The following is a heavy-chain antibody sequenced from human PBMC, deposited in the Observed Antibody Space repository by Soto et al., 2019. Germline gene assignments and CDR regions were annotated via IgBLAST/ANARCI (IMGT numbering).Heavy chain of an antibody. CDR1: GGSISRSNW. V-gene: IGHV4-4*02. CDR3: ARATEPVAGVSLNWFDP. Sequence: SETLSLTCAVSGGSISRSNWWSWVRQPPGKGLEWIGEIYHSGSTNYNPSLKSRVTISVDKSKNQFSLKLSSVTAADTAVYYCARATEPVAGVSLNWFDPWGQGKLVTVSS. CDR2: IYHSGST. D-gene: IGHD2-15*01. J-gene: IGHJ5*02.